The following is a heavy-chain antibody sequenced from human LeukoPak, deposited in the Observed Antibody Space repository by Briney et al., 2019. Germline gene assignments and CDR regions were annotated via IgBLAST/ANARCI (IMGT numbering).Heavy chain of an antibody. CDR3: ARASHYSSSSGQNL. V-gene: IGHV4-34*01. Sequence: SETLSLTCAVYGGSFSGYYWGWVRQPPGKGPEWIGEINHSGSTNYNPSLKSRVTMSVDMSKNQFSLKVSSVTAADTAVYYCARASHYSSSSGQNLWGQGTLVTVSS. CDR2: INHSGST. CDR1: GGSFSGYY. D-gene: IGHD6-13*01. J-gene: IGHJ5*02.